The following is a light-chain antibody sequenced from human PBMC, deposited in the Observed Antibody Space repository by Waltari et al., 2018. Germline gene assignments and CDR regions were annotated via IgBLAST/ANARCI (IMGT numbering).Light chain of an antibody. J-gene: IGKJ1*01. V-gene: IGKV1-33*01. CDR3: QQNKDLPRT. Sequence: DIQITPSPSSMSASVGDRVTITCQAGQDIRNFLSWFQQKPGKAPKVLIYDASNLETVVPSRFSGSASGTDFTFTISSLQPEDIGTYYGQQNKDLPRTFGQGTKVEFK. CDR2: DAS. CDR1: QDIRNF.